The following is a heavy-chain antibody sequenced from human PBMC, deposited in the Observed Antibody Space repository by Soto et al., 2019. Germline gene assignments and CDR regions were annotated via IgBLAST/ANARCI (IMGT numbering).Heavy chain of an antibody. CDR3: ARAFMVRGVIITYYFDY. D-gene: IGHD3-10*01. CDR2: IYYSGST. J-gene: IGHJ4*02. CDR1: GGSINSYY. V-gene: IGHV4-59*01. Sequence: SETLSLTCTVSGGSINSYYWSWIRQPPGKGLEWIGYIYYSGSTNYNPSLKSRVTISVDTSKNQFSLKLSSVTAADTAVYYCARAFMVRGVIITYYFDYWGQGTLVTVSS.